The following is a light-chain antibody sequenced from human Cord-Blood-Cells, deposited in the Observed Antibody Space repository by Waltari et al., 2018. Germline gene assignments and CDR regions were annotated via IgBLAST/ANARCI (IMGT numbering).Light chain of an antibody. CDR3: QRSYSTPPT. CDR1: QSISSY. V-gene: IGKV1-39*01. CDR2: AAS. J-gene: IGKJ1*01. Sequence: DIQMTQSPSSLSASVGDRVTITCRASQSISSYLNWYQQKPGKAPKLLIYAASSLQSWVPSRFSCSGSGTDFTLTISSLQPEDFATYYCQRSYSTPPTFGQGTKVEIK.